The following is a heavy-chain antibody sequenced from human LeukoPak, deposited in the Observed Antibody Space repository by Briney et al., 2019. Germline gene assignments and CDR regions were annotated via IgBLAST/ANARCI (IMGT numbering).Heavy chain of an antibody. CDR1: GYTFTGYY. V-gene: IGHV1-2*02. CDR3: ARVLGIAVAGYPPSFDY. D-gene: IGHD6-19*01. J-gene: IGHJ4*02. Sequence: XSVKVSCKASGYTFTGYYMHWVRQAPGQGLEWMGWINPNSGGTNYAQKFQGRVTMTRDTSISTAYMELSRLRSDDTAVYYCARVLGIAVAGYPPSFDYWGQGTLVTVSS. CDR2: INPNSGGT.